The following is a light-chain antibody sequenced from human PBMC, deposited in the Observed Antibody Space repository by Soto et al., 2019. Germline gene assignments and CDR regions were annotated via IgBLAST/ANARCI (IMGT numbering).Light chain of an antibody. V-gene: IGKV1-5*01. J-gene: IGKJ2*01. CDR2: DAS. CDR3: QHYDSYLGS. Sequence: DIQMTQSPSTLSASVGDRVTITCRASQSISTWLAWYQQKPGKAPNLLIFDASSLQSGVPSRFSGSGSGTEFTLTISSLQPDDFATYSCQHYDSYLGSFGQGTKLEIK. CDR1: QSISTW.